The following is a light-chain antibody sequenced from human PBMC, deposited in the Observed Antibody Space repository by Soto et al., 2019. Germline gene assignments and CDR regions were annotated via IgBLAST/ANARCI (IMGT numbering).Light chain of an antibody. Sequence: QSALTQPASVSGSPVQSITIACTRTSSDVGSYNLVSWYQQHPGKAPKLMIYEGSKRPSGVSNRFSGSRSGNTASLTISGLQAEDEADYYCCSYAGSSTFVFGGGTKVTVL. J-gene: IGLJ2*01. CDR1: SSDVGSYNL. CDR3: CSYAGSSTFV. V-gene: IGLV2-23*03. CDR2: EGS.